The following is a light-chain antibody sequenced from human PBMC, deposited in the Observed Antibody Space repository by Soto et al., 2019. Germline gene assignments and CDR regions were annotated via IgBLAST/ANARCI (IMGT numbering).Light chain of an antibody. CDR1: SSNIGAGYD. CDR2: GDI. V-gene: IGLV1-40*01. CDR3: QSYDSSLSAVV. Sequence: QSVLTQPPSVSGALGQRVTISCAGSSSNIGAGYDVHWYQRLPGTAPKLLISGDIYRPSGVPDRFSGSKSGTSASLAITGLQAEDEADYYCQSYDSSLSAVVFGGGTKLTVL. J-gene: IGLJ2*01.